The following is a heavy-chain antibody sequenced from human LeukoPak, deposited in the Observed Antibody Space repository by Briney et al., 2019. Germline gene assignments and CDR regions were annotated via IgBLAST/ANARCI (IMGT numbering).Heavy chain of an antibody. CDR1: GYTFTGYY. V-gene: IGHV1-2*06. CDR2: INPNSGGT. D-gene: IGHD3-22*01. CDR3: ARPLSSGYYFWGAFDI. J-gene: IGHJ3*02. Sequence: ASVKISCKASGYTFTGYYMHWVRQAPGQGLEWMGRINPNSGGTNYAQKFQGRVTMTRDTSISTAYMELSRLRSDDTAVYYCARPLSSGYYFWGAFDIWGQGTMVTVSS.